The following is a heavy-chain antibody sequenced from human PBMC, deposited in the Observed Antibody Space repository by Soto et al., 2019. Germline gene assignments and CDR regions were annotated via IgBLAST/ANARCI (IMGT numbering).Heavy chain of an antibody. CDR3: ARGAATVTPGWFDP. CDR2: IYHSGST. CDR1: GYSISSGYY. V-gene: IGHV4-38-2*01. Sequence: QVQLQESGSGLVKPSETLSLTCAVSGYSISSGYYWGWIRQPPGKGLDWIASIYHSGSTYYNPSLKSRVTFSVAPSKNQFSLKLSSVTAADTAVYYCARGAATVTPGWFDPWGQGTLVTVSS. J-gene: IGHJ5*02. D-gene: IGHD4-17*01.